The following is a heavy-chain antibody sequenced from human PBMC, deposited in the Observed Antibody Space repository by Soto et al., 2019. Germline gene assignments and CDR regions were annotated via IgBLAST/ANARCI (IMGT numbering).Heavy chain of an antibody. D-gene: IGHD4-17*01. J-gene: IGHJ6*02. CDR2: IFHSGRT. CDR3: ARDDGEGDYYYYGMDV. CDR1: GGTIASTNF. V-gene: IGHV4-4*02. Sequence: SETLSLTCAVSGGTIASTNFWTWVRQPPGKGLEWIGEIFHSGRTNYNPSLESRVTIPIDMSKNQFSLNLTSVTAADTAVYYCARDDGEGDYYYYGMDVWGQGTTVTVSS.